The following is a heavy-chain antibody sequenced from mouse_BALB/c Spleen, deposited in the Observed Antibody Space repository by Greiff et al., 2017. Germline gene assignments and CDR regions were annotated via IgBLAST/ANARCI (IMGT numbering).Heavy chain of an antibody. CDR3: ARYGYEKNYYAMDY. V-gene: IGHV3-6*02. CDR1: GYSITSGYY. Sequence: EVQLQESGPGLVKPSQSLSLTCSVTGYSITSGYYWNWIRQFPGNKLEWMGYISYDGSNNYNPSLKNRISITRDTSKNQFFLKLNSVTTEDTATYYCARYGYEKNYYAMDYWGQGTSVTVSS. J-gene: IGHJ4*01. D-gene: IGHD1-2*01. CDR2: ISYDGSN.